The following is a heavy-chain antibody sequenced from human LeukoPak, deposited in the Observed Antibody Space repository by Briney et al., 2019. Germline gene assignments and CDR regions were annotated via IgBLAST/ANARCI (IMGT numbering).Heavy chain of an antibody. CDR1: GYTFISYY. Sequence: ASVKVSCKASGYTFISYYIHWVRQAPAQGLEWMGLINPSGGSTSYAQKFQGRVTMTRDTSTSTVYMELSSLRSEDTAVYYCARARIAAAPDGMDVWGKGTTVTVSS. D-gene: IGHD6-13*01. CDR2: INPSGGST. CDR3: ARARIAAAPDGMDV. V-gene: IGHV1-46*01. J-gene: IGHJ6*04.